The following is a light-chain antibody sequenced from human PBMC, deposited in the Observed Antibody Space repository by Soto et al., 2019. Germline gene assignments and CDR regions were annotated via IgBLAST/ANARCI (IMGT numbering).Light chain of an antibody. CDR3: QQRSNWPPRIT. CDR2: DAS. J-gene: IGKJ5*01. Sequence: EIVLTQSPATLSLSPGERATLSCRASQSVSSYLAWYQQKPGQAPRLLIYDASNMPTGIRARFSASRSGTDFTLTISSLAPEDFAVYYCQQRSNWPPRITFGQGTRLEIK. V-gene: IGKV3-11*01. CDR1: QSVSSY.